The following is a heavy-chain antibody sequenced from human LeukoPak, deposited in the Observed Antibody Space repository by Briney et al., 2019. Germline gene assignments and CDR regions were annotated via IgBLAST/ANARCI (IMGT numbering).Heavy chain of an antibody. CDR1: GYTFTGYY. V-gene: IGHV1-2*02. D-gene: IGHD2-21*02. J-gene: IGHJ5*02. CDR2: INPNSGGT. CDR3: ARVPNTIVVVTAIPDWFDP. Sequence: GASVKVSCTSGYTFTGYYMHWVRQAPGQGLEWMGWINPNSGGTNYAQKFQGRVTMTRDTSISTAYMELSRLRSDDTAVYYCARVPNTIVVVTAIPDWFDPWGQGTLVTVSS.